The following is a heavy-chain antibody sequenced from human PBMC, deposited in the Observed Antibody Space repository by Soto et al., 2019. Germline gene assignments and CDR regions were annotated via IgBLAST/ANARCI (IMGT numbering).Heavy chain of an antibody. J-gene: IGHJ5*02. D-gene: IGHD6-13*01. CDR1: GYTFTSYD. CDR3: ARGRPPPGIAAADNWFDP. V-gene: IGHV1-8*01. CDR2: MNPNSGNT. Sequence: ASVKVSCKAPGYTFTSYDINCVRQATGQGLEWMGWMNPNSGNTGYAQKFQGRVTMTRNTSISTAYMELSSLRSEDTAVYYCARGRPPPGIAAADNWFDPWGQGTLVTVSS.